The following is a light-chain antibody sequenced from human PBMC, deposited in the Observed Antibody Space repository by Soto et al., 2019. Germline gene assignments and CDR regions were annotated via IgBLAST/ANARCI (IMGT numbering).Light chain of an antibody. CDR3: QHLRTYPFS. CDR1: QSITKW. J-gene: IGKJ2*03. V-gene: IGKV1-5*01. Sequence: DIQMTQSPSTLSASIGDRVTITCRASQSITKWLAWYQHKPGKAPRLLIYDASTLESGVPSRFSGSGSGTEFTLTINNLQAEDFATYYCQHLRTYPFSFGQGTKLDIK. CDR2: DAS.